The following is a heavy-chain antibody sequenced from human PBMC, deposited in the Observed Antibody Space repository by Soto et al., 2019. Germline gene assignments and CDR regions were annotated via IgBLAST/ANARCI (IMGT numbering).Heavy chain of an antibody. CDR1: GGSFSGYY. J-gene: IGHJ1*01. Sequence: QVQLQQWGAGLLKPSETLSLTCAVYGGSFSGYYWSWIRQPPGKGLEWIGEINHSGSSNYNPSLKMPVTMSVYSSKNQYSMKLSSVTAAHTAVYYCARVYYDSSGYYTVGYFQHWGQGTLVTVSS. CDR2: INHSGSS. D-gene: IGHD3-22*01. V-gene: IGHV4-34*01. CDR3: ARVYYDSSGYYTVGYFQH.